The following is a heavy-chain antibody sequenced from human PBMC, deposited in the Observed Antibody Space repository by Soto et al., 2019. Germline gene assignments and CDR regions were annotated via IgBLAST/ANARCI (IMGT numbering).Heavy chain of an antibody. Sequence: QLQLVEYGGGVVQPGTSLRLSCTASGFMFKSYVMHWVRQAPGKGLEWVALTSYNGNDKYYGDSVKGRFTVYRDNTKNTLHLQMDSLRPEDTALYSCARWGTTGGFDLWGQGTLVSVSS. V-gene: IGHV3-30*19. CDR2: TSYNGNDK. J-gene: IGHJ4*02. CDR3: ARWGTTGGFDL. D-gene: IGHD3-16*01. CDR1: GFMFKSYV.